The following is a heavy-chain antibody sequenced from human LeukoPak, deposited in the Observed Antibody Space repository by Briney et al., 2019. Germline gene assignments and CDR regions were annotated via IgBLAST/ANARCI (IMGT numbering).Heavy chain of an antibody. CDR1: GYTFTSYD. D-gene: IGHD5-12*01. CDR3: ARGGTPNYIDYYYYYMDV. J-gene: IGHJ6*03. Sequence: ASVKVPCKASGYTFTSYDINWVRQATGQGLEWMGWMNPNSGNTGYAQKFQGRVTMTRNTSISTAYMELSSLRSEDTAVYYCARGGTPNYIDYYYYYMDVWGKGTTVTVSS. V-gene: IGHV1-8*01. CDR2: MNPNSGNT.